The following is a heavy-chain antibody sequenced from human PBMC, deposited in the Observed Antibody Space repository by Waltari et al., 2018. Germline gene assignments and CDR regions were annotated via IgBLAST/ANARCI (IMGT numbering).Heavy chain of an antibody. CDR1: GFTFSRYS. V-gene: IGHV3-21*01. D-gene: IGHD3-22*01. CDR3: ASPHYYDSSGSPDY. Sequence: EVQLVESGGGLVKPGGSLRLSCAASGFTFSRYSMNWVRQAPGKGLEWVSSISSSSSYIYYADSVKGRFTISRHNAKNSLYLQMNSLRAEDTAVYYCASPHYYDSSGSPDYWGQGTLVTVSS. J-gene: IGHJ4*02. CDR2: ISSSSSYI.